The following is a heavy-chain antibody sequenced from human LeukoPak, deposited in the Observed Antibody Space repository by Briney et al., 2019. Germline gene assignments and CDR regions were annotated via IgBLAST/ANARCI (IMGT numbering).Heavy chain of an antibody. J-gene: IGHJ4*02. D-gene: IGHD3-22*01. CDR3: ASPEEDYYDSSGYYYS. CDR1: GGTFSSYA. V-gene: IGHV1-69*05. Sequence: SVKVSCRASGGTFSSYAISWVRQAPGQGLEWMGGIIPIFGTANYAQKFQGRVTITTDESTSTAYMELSSLRSEDTAVYYCASPEEDYYDSSGYYYSWGQGTLVTVSS. CDR2: IIPIFGTA.